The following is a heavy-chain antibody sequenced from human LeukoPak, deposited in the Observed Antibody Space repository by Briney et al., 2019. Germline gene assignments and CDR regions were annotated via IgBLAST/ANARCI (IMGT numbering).Heavy chain of an antibody. J-gene: IGHJ1*01. CDR2: INPSGGSA. CDR1: GYTFTSYY. V-gene: IGHV1-46*01. Sequence: LEASVKVSCKASGYTFTSYYMHWVRQAPGQGLEWMGIINPSGGSASYAQKFQGRVTMTRDMSTSTVYMELSRLRSDDTAVYYCARPSYDSSDYEYFQHWGQGTLVTVSS. D-gene: IGHD3-22*01. CDR3: ARPSYDSSDYEYFQH.